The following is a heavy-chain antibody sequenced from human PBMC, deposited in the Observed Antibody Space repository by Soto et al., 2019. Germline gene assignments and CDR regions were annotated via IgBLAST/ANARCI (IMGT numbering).Heavy chain of an antibody. D-gene: IGHD1-20*01. CDR1: GFTFSTHA. Sequence: SLXLSCSASGFTFSTHAMHWVRQAPGKGLECVAIVSFDGSNKYYADSVKGRFTISRDNSKNTLYLQMSGLTPEDTAVYYCARDQTGITTTGGGRIDHWGQGTLVTV. J-gene: IGHJ4*02. CDR2: VSFDGSNK. CDR3: ARDQTGITTTGGGRIDH. V-gene: IGHV3-30-3*01.